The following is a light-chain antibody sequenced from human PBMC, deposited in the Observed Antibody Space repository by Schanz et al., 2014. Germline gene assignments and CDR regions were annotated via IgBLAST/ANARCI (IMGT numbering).Light chain of an antibody. CDR2: GAS. CDR3: QQYNNWPPLTFGGGTKVPPLT. CDR1: QSVTSY. V-gene: IGKV3-15*01. Sequence: EIVLTQSPGTLSLSPGERATLSCRASQSVTSYLAWYQQKPGQAPRLLIYGASTRATGIPDRFSGSGSGTEFTLTISSLQSEDFAVCYCQQYNNWPPLTFGGGTKVPPLTFGGGTKVEIK. J-gene: IGKJ4*01.